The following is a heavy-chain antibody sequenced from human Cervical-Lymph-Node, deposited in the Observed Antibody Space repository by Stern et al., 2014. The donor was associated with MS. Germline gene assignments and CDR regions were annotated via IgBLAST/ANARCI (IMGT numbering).Heavy chain of an antibody. D-gene: IGHD4-17*01. CDR1: GGTFSTQA. CDR3: ATPSTVTVGGMDV. J-gene: IGHJ6*02. Sequence: QVQLVQSGAEVKKPWSSVKVSCKASGGTFSTQAINWVRQAPGQGLEWVGGIIPIFGTPNYAQKVQDRVTITADESTSTAYMALSSLRSEDTAVYYCATPSTVTVGGMDVWGQGTTVTVSS. V-gene: IGHV1-69*12. CDR2: IIPIFGTP.